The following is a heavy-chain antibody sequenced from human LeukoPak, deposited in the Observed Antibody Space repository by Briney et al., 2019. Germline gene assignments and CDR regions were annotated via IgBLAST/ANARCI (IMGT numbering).Heavy chain of an antibody. CDR2: ISISGGST. V-gene: IGHV3-23*01. CDR3: AKDPRIQGYDYGTVLDD. D-gene: IGHD5-18*01. CDR1: GFTFTNYG. Sequence: GGSLRLSCAASGFTFTNYGISWVRQAPGKGPEWLSGISISGGSTYYADSVKGRFTISRDNSKNTLYLPMNSLRAEDMALYCCAKDPRIQGYDYGTVLDDWGQGTLVTVS. J-gene: IGHJ4*02.